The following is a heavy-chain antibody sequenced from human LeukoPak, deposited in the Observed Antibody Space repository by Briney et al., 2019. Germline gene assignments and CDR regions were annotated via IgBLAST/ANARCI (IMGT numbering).Heavy chain of an antibody. CDR3: ARQRGNSRNFDN. Sequence: SETLSLTCTVSGGSISISSYSWGWIRQPPGKGLEWIGSIDYSGSTYYNPSLKSRVTIVVDTSKSQFSLNLSSVTAADTAVYHCARQRGNSRNFDNWGQGTLVTVSS. CDR1: GGSISISSYS. CDR2: IDYSGST. V-gene: IGHV4-39*01. D-gene: IGHD4-23*01. J-gene: IGHJ4*02.